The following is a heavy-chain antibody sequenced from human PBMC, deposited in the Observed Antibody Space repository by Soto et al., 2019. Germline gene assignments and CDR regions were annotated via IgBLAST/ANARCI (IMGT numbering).Heavy chain of an antibody. CDR1: GFTVSIYA. CDR3: TKEAAVAGIGYFGY. V-gene: IGHV3-23*01. D-gene: IGHD6-19*01. CDR2: ITGSGDRT. Sequence: PGGSLGLACAASGFTVSIYAMSWVRKAPGKGLEWVSAITGSGDRTYYADSVKGRFTVSRDNSKNTLYLQMNSLRAEDTAVYYCTKEAAVAGIGYFGYWGQGTLVTVSS. J-gene: IGHJ4*02.